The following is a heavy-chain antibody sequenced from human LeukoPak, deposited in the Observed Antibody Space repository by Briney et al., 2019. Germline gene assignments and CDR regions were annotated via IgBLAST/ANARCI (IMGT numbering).Heavy chain of an antibody. Sequence: SETLSLTCTVSGGSISSYYWSWIRQPPGKGLEWIGFIYYSGNTNYNPSLKRRVTISVDTSKNQFSLKLSSVTAADTAVYYCARHSYGDYAGNYVMDVWGQGTTVTVSS. V-gene: IGHV4-59*08. CDR2: IYYSGNT. J-gene: IGHJ6*02. CDR3: ARHSYGDYAGNYVMDV. D-gene: IGHD4-17*01. CDR1: GGSISSYY.